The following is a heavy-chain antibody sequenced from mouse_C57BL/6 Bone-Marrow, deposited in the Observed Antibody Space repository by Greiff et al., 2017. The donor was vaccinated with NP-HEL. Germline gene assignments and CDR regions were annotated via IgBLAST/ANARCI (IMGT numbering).Heavy chain of an antibody. J-gene: IGHJ2*01. CDR3: TGVFTTVYYFDY. D-gene: IGHD1-1*01. CDR2: IRLKSDNYAT. V-gene: IGHV6-3*01. CDR1: GFTFSNYW. Sequence: EVMLVESGGGLVQPGGSMKLSCVASGFTFSNYWMNWVRQSPEKGLEWVAQIRLKSDNYATHYAESVKGRFTISRDDSKSSVYLQMNNLRAEDTGNYYCTGVFTTVYYFDYWGQGTTLTVSS.